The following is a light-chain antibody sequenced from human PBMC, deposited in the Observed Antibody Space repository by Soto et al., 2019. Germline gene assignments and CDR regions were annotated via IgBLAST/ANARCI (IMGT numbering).Light chain of an antibody. CDR1: QSVSSK. CDR3: QQYGSSWT. J-gene: IGKJ1*01. CDR2: GAS. Sequence: IVMTRSPATLPVSRGEIATLSCRASQSVSSKLAWYQQKPGQAPRLLIYGASSRATGIPDRFSGSGSGTDFTLTISRLEPEDFAVYYCQQYGSSWTFGQGTKVDIK. V-gene: IGKV3-20*01.